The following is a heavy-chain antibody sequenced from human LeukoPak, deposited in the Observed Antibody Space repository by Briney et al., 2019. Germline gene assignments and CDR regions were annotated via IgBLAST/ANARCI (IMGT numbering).Heavy chain of an antibody. CDR1: GGSISSYY. V-gene: IGHV4-59*08. CDR3: ARQYSGSYDWFDP. J-gene: IGHJ5*02. Sequence: QASETLSLTCTVSGGSISSYYWSWIRQPPGKGLEWIGYIYYSGSTNYNPSLKSRVTISVDTSKNQFSLKLSSVTAADTAVYYCARQYSGSYDWFDPWGQGTLVTVSS. D-gene: IGHD1-26*01. CDR2: IYYSGST.